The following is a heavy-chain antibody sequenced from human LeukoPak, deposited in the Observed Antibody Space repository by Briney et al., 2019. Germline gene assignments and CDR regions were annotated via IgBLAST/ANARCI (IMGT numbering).Heavy chain of an antibody. D-gene: IGHD2-2*01. CDR1: GFTFSSYE. CDR3: ASGGLVASADY. Sequence: LRLSCAASGFTFSSYEMNWVRQPPGKGLEWIGEISHSGTTHYTPSLKTRVTISLDTSKNQFSLKLTSVTAADTAVYYCASGGLVASADYWGQGTLVTVSS. V-gene: IGHV4-34*01. J-gene: IGHJ4*02. CDR2: ISHSGTT.